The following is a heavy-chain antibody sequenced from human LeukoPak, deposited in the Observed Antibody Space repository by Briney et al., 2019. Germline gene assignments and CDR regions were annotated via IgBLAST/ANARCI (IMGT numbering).Heavy chain of an antibody. CDR1: GFTFSSDG. V-gene: IGHV3-33*01. Sequence: GALRLSCAASGFTFSSDGMHWVRPAPGKGREWVAMIWYDGSNTYYADSVKGRFTISRDNSKNTLFLQVDSLRAEDTAVYYCARDRSTTHFDYWGQGTLVTVSS. CDR3: ARDRSTTHFDY. J-gene: IGHJ4*02. D-gene: IGHD5/OR15-5a*01. CDR2: IWYDGSNT.